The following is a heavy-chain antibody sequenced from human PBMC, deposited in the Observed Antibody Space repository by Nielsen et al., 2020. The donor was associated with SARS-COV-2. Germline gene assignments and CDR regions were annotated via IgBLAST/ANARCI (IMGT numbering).Heavy chain of an antibody. V-gene: IGHV4-39*07. Sequence: SETLSLTCTVSGGSIMRSRHYWGWVRQPPGKGLEWIGNIYYSGSTNYNPSLKSRVTISVDTSKNQFSLKLSSVTAADTAVYYCARGLHYYDSSGYHFDYWGQGTLVTVSS. CDR1: GGSIMRSRHY. D-gene: IGHD3-22*01. CDR2: IYYSGST. J-gene: IGHJ4*02. CDR3: ARGLHYYDSSGYHFDY.